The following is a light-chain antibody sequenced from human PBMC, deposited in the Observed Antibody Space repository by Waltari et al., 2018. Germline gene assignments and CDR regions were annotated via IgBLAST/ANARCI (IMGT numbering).Light chain of an antibody. V-gene: IGKV3-15*01. CDR3: QQYYNWPPWT. J-gene: IGKJ1*01. CDR2: GAT. Sequence: EIVMTQSPATLSVSPGERATLSCRASQSVSSNLAWYQQKPGQSPRLIIYGATTRVTGIPARFSGTGSGTEFTLTISSLQSEDFAVYYCQQYYNWPPWTFGQGTKVEVK. CDR1: QSVSSN.